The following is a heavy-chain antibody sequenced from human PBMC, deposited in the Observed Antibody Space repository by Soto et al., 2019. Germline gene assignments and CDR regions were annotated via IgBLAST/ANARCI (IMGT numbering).Heavy chain of an antibody. Sequence: LSLTCTVSGGTISSYYWSWIRQPPGKGLEWIGYIYYSGSTNYNPSLKSRVTISVDTSKNQFSLKLSSVTAADTAVYYCARGKYSSSWYYFDYWGQGTLVTVSS. CDR1: GGTISSYY. CDR2: IYYSGST. V-gene: IGHV4-59*01. J-gene: IGHJ4*02. CDR3: ARGKYSSSWYYFDY. D-gene: IGHD6-13*01.